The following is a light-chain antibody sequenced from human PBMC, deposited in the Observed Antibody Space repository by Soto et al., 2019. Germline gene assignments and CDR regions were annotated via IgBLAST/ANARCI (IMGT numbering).Light chain of an antibody. CDR3: SSFTSTSTLVV. J-gene: IGLJ2*01. CDR1: STDVGGYNY. Sequence: QSALTQPASVSGSPGQSITISCTGTSTDVGGYNYVSWHQQHPGKAPKLIIYDVGNRPSGVSNRFSGSKSGNTASLTISGLQAEDEADYYCSSFTSTSTLVVFGGGTKVTVL. V-gene: IGLV2-14*03. CDR2: DVG.